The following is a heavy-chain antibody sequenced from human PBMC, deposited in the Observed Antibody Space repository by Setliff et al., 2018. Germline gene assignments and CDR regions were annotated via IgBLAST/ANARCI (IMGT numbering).Heavy chain of an antibody. Sequence: GGSLRLSCAASGFTFSTAWMNWVRQAPGKGLEWVGRIKGKNDGLATDYAAPVKGRFTISRDDSKNTLYLQMNSLKTEDTAVYYCTTDPSPTFEGAIGAAFDFWGQGTMVTVSS. CDR3: TTDPSPTFEGAIGAAFDF. D-gene: IGHD3-16*01. CDR1: GFTFSTAW. V-gene: IGHV3-15*07. CDR2: IKGKNDGLAT. J-gene: IGHJ3*01.